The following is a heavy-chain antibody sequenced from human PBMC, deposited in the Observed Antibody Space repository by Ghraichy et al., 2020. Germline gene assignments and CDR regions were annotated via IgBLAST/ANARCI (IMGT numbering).Heavy chain of an antibody. CDR2: IKTKTDGGTT. CDR1: GFTFSNAW. CDR3: TTDLRWDQVFDY. D-gene: IGHD1-26*01. J-gene: IGHJ4*02. V-gene: IGHV3-15*05. Sequence: GGSLRLSCAASGFTFSNAWMRWVRQAPGKGLEWVGHIKTKTDGGTTDYAAPVKGRFSISRDDAKNTLYLQMNSLKTEDTAVYYCTTDLRWDQVFDYWGQGTLVTVSS.